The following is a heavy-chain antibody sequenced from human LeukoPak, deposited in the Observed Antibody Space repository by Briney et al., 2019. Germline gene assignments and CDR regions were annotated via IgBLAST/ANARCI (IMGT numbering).Heavy chain of an antibody. CDR1: GFTVSTNY. CDR3: ASLYRIVGVNSAFDI. D-gene: IGHD1-26*01. V-gene: IGHV3-53*01. J-gene: IGHJ3*02. Sequence: PETSLRLSCAASGFTVSTNYMSLVHQAPGKVLEWVSVIYSGGSTYYADSVKGRFTISRDNSTNTLYLQTNSLRAEDTAVYYCASLYRIVGVNSAFDIWGQRTKVIVS. CDR2: IYSGGST.